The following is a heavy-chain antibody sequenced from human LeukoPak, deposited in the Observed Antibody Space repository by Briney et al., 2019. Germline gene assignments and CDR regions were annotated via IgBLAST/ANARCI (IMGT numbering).Heavy chain of an antibody. CDR2: IYPSDSDT. D-gene: IGHD5-24*01. CDR1: GYSFSSYW. V-gene: IGHV5-51*01. CDR3: ARRGRDGYVSLDY. J-gene: IGHJ4*02. Sequence: GESLKISCKASGYSFSSYWIGWVRQMPGKALEWMGIIYPSDSDTKYSPSFEGQVAISVDKSTSTAYVEWSSLKASDTAMYYCARRGRDGYVSLDYWGQGTLVTVSS.